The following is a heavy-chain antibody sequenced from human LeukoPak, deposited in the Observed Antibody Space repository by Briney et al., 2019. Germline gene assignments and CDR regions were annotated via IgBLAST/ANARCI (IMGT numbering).Heavy chain of an antibody. V-gene: IGHV3-33*01. Sequence: GRSLRLSCAASGFTFSSYGMHWVRQAPGKGLEWVAVIWYDGSNKYYADSVKGRFTISRDNSKNTLYLQMNCLRAEDTAVYYCAREWATIPYFDYWGQGTLVTVSS. CDR1: GFTFSSYG. CDR3: AREWATIPYFDY. CDR2: IWYDGSNK. J-gene: IGHJ4*02. D-gene: IGHD2-2*02.